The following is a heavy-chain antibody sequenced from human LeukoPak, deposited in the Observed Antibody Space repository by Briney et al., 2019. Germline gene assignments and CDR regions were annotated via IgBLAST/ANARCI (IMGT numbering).Heavy chain of an antibody. V-gene: IGHV4-39*01. CDR3: ARRVTMPLGYCNSTSCYGQFDY. D-gene: IGHD2-2*01. Sequence: PSETLSLTCTVSGGSISSSSYYWGWIRQPPGKGLEWIGRIYYSGSTYYNPSLKSRVTISVDTSKNQFSLKLSSVTAADTAVYYCARRVTMPLGYCNSTSCYGQFDYWGQGTLVTVSS. CDR1: GGSISSSSYY. J-gene: IGHJ4*02. CDR2: IYYSGST.